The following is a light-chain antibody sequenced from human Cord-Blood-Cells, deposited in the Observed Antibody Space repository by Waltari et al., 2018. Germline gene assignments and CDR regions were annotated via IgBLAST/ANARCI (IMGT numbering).Light chain of an antibody. CDR2: EDS. CDR1: ALPKKY. J-gene: IGLJ1*01. V-gene: IGLV3-10*01. CDR3: YSTDSSGNHYG. Sequence: SYELTQTTPVSVSPGQTARITCYGDALPKKYAYWYQQKSGQAPVLVIYEDSKRPSGIPERLAGSSSGTMDNLPISGAQVEDDADYYGYSTDSSGNHYGYGAGTKVTVL.